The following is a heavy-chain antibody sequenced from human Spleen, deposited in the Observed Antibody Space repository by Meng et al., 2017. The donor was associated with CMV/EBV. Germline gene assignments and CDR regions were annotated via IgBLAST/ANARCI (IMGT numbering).Heavy chain of an antibody. CDR3: ARDRYCSGGSCYFDY. CDR1: GYSISSSNW. J-gene: IGHJ4*02. V-gene: IGHV4-28*03. Sequence: QVQLQESGPGLVKPSDTLPLTCAVSGYSISSSNWWGWIRQPPGKGLAWIGYIYYSGSTSYNPSLKSRVAMSVDTSKNQFSLNLSSVTAADTAVYYCARDRYCSGGSCYFDYWGQGTLVTVSS. CDR2: IYYSGST. D-gene: IGHD2-15*01.